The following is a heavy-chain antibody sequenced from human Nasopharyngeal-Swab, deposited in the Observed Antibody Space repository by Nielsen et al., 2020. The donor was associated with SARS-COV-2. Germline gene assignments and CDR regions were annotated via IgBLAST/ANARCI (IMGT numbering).Heavy chain of an antibody. J-gene: IGHJ5*02. D-gene: IGHD1-26*01. Sequence: GGSLRLSCAASGFTFSSYAISWVRQAPGQGLEWMGGIIPIFGTANYAQKFQGRVTITADESTSTAYMELSSLRSEDTAVYYCARRYSGSYYRWFDPWGQGTLVTVSS. CDR1: GFTFSSYA. V-gene: IGHV1-69*01. CDR2: IIPIFGTA. CDR3: ARRYSGSYYRWFDP.